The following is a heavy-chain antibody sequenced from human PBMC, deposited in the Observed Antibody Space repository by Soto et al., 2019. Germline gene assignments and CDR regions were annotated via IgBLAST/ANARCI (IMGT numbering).Heavy chain of an antibody. V-gene: IGHV3-21*01. CDR3: ARDISEGFY. CDR2: ISSSSNYI. D-gene: IGHD3-3*02. Sequence: EVQLVESGGGLVKPGGALRLSCAASGFTFSSYSMNWVRQAPGKGLEWVSSISSSSNYIYYADSVKGRFTISRDNAKNSLYLQMNSLRAEDTAVYYCARDISEGFYWGQGTLVTVSS. J-gene: IGHJ4*02. CDR1: GFTFSSYS.